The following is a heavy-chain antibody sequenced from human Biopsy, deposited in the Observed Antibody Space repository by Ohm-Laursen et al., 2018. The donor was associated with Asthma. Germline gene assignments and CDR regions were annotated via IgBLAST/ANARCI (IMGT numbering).Heavy chain of an antibody. J-gene: IGHJ3*01. CDR3: ARTYYDFLTGQVNDAFAL. Sequence: SVKVSCKASGYTFISYAIHWVRQAPGQRLEWMGWINAGDGNTKYSQKFQGRVTITRDTSASTAYMDLRSLRSEDTAMYYCARTYYDFLTGQVNDAFALWGQGTIVTVSS. D-gene: IGHD3-9*01. CDR2: INAGDGNT. CDR1: GYTFISYA. V-gene: IGHV1-3*01.